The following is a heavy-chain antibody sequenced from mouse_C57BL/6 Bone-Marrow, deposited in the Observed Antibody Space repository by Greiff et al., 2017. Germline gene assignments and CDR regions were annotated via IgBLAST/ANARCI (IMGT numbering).Heavy chain of an antibody. CDR3: AGGVYYFDY. CDR1: GYTFTSYW. V-gene: IGHV1-69*01. CDR2: LDPSDSYT. J-gene: IGHJ2*01. Sequence: QVQLQQPGAELVMPGASVKLSCKASGYTFTSYWMHWVKQRPGQGLEWIGELDPSDSYTNYNQKFKGKSTLTVDKSSSTAYMQLSSLTSEDSAVYYCAGGVYYFDYWGQGTTLTVSS.